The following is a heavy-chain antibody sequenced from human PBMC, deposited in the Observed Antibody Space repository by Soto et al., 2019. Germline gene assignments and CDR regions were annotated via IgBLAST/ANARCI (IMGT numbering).Heavy chain of an antibody. CDR3: ARGLITASQYSAGWYSFDS. D-gene: IGHD6-19*01. CDR1: GGSFSGYI. J-gene: IGHJ4*02. V-gene: IGHV4-34*01. Sequence: QVQLQQSGAGLLKPSETLSLTCDVYGGSFSGYIWTWIRQTPGKGLQWIGQINHSGSANYNPSLTSRAPLSVHTSNSHFSLALSSVPAADTAVYYCARGLITASQYSAGWYSFDSWGQGTQVTVSS. CDR2: INHSGSA.